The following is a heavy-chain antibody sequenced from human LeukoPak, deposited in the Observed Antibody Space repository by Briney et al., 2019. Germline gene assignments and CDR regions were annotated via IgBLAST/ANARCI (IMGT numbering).Heavy chain of an antibody. CDR1: GFTFSTYT. J-gene: IGHJ3*02. D-gene: IGHD3-9*01. V-gene: IGHV3-21*01. CDR2: ISSRSSYI. CDR3: AREYYDILTGYYDAFDI. Sequence: GGSLRLSCAASGFTFSTYTMNWVRQAPGKGLEWVSSISSRSSYIYYADSVKGRFTISRDNAKNSLYLQMNSLRAEDTAVYYCAREYYDILTGYYDAFDIWGQGTMVTVSS.